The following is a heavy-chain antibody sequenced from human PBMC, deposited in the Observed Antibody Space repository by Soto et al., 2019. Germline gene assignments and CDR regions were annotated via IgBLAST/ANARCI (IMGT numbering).Heavy chain of an antibody. V-gene: IGHV3-66*01. J-gene: IGHJ6*02. Sequence: PGGSLRLSCAASGFTVSSNYMSWVRQAPGKGLEWVPVIYSGGSTYYADSVKGRFTISRDNSKNTLYLQMNSLRAEDTAVYYCARGQRQLVEYYYYGMDVWGQGTTVTV. CDR3: ARGQRQLVEYYYYGMDV. D-gene: IGHD6-13*01. CDR2: IYSGGST. CDR1: GFTVSSNY.